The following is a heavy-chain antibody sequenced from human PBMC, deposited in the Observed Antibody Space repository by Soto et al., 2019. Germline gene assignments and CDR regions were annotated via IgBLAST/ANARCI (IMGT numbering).Heavy chain of an antibody. Sequence: QVQLVQSGPEVKKTGTSVKVSCKASGGTFSSRAISWVRQAPGQGLEWMGGIIPVFGRVNDAEKFQDRVTITAAESTGTVYMELSSLRSEDTALYDCANSRGGTFLGYHGMDIWCQGTTVSVSS. CDR1: GGTFSSRA. D-gene: IGHD3-16*01. CDR2: IIPVFGRV. J-gene: IGHJ6*02. V-gene: IGHV1-69*01. CDR3: ANSRGGTFLGYHGMDI.